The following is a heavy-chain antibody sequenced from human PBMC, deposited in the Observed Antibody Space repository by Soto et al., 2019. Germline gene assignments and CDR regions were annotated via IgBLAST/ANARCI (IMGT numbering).Heavy chain of an antibody. V-gene: IGHV1-18*01. CDR1: GYTFTSYG. CDR2: ISAYNGNT. Sequence: ASVKVSCKASGYTFTSYGISWVRQAPGQGLEWMGWISAYNGNTNYAQRLQGRVTMTTDTSTSTAYMELRSLRSDDTAVYYCARVVATAYYYYYMDVWGKGTKVTVSS. CDR3: ARVVATAYYYYYMDV. D-gene: IGHD5-12*01. J-gene: IGHJ6*03.